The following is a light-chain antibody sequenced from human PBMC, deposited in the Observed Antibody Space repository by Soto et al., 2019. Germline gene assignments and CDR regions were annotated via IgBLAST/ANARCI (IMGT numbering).Light chain of an antibody. CDR3: MQALQSLT. V-gene: IGKV2-28*01. J-gene: IGKJ5*01. Sequence: EIVMPRSRLTLPVTPGEPASISCRSSQNLLYNNTYNYLDWYVQKPGQSPQLLIYFGSNRAPGVPDRFSGSGSGTDFTLKINRVEAEDVGTYYCMQALQSLTFGQGTRLEIK. CDR1: QNLLYNNTYNY. CDR2: FGS.